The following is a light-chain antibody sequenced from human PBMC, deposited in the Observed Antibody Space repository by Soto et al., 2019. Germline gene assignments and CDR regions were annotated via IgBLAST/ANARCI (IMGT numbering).Light chain of an antibody. CDR3: QQDYNLPRT. CDR1: QSVSSSY. V-gene: IGKV3D-7*01. CDR2: GAS. Sequence: PGERVTLSYRASQSVSSSYLTWYQQKPGQAPRLLIYGASTRATGIPARFSGSGSGTDFTLTISSLQPEDFAVYYCQQDYNLPRTLGQGTKVDIK. J-gene: IGKJ1*01.